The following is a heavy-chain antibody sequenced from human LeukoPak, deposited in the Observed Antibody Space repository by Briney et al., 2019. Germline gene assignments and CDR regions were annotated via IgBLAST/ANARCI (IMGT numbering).Heavy chain of an antibody. Sequence: SQTLSLTCAISGDSVSSNSAAWNWIRQSPSRGLEWLGRTYYRSKWYNDYAVSVKSRITINPDTSKNQFSLQLNSVTSEDTAVYYCARGAVAGTYNWFDPWGQGTLVTVSS. CDR3: ARGAVAGTYNWFDP. D-gene: IGHD6-19*01. CDR2: TYYRSKWYN. V-gene: IGHV6-1*01. J-gene: IGHJ5*02. CDR1: GDSVSSNSAA.